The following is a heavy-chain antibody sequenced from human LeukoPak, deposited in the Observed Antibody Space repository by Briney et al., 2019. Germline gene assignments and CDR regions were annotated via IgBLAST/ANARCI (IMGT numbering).Heavy chain of an antibody. CDR2: IYYSGST. CDR1: GGSISSYY. V-gene: IGHV4-59*01. CDR3: ARATIHYDILTGAYGDAFDI. D-gene: IGHD3-9*01. Sequence: SETLSLTCTVSGGSISSYYWSWIRQPPGKGLEWIGYIYYSGSTNYNPSLKSRVTISVDTSKNQFSLKLSSVTAADTAVYYCARATIHYDILTGAYGDAFDIWGQGTMVTVSS. J-gene: IGHJ3*02.